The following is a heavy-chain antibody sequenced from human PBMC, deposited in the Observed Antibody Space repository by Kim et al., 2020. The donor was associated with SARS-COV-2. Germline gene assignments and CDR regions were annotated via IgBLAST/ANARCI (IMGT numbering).Heavy chain of an antibody. CDR3: ARAPYSSGWYVIPGNYYYGMYV. V-gene: IGHV3-74*01. D-gene: IGHD6-19*01. Sequence: GGSLRLSCAASGFTFSSYWMHWVRQAPGKGLVWVSRINSDGSSTSYADSVKGRFTISRDNAKNTLYLQMNSLRAEDTAVYYCARAPYSSGWYVIPGNYYYGMYVWGQGTTVTVSS. CDR2: INSDGSST. J-gene: IGHJ6*02. CDR1: GFTFSSYW.